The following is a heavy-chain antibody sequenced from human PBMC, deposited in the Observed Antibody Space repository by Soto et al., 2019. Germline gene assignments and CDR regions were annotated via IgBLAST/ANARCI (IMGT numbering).Heavy chain of an antibody. Sequence: QVQLVQSGAEMKEPGSSVKVSCKTSGGTFSSSAISWLRQAPGQGLEWMGGIIPLFRTPDYAQKFQGRVTIAADEPTRTAYMELSSLRSDDTAVYYCARDNDRLQLGGNYYYILDVWGQGTTITVSS. D-gene: IGHD4-4*01. CDR1: GGTFSSSA. CDR3: ARDNDRLQLGGNYYYILDV. V-gene: IGHV1-69*12. CDR2: IIPLFRTP. J-gene: IGHJ6*02.